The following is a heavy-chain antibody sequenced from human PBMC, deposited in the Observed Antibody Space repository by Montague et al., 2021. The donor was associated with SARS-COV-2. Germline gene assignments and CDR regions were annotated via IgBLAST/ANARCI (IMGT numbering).Heavy chain of an antibody. J-gene: IGHJ4*02. V-gene: IGHV4-4*07. CDR1: GGSISSYY. Sequence: SETRSLTCTVSGGSISSYYWSWIRQPAGKGLEWIGRMYTSGSTNYNPSLKSRVTISVDTSKNQFSLKLSSVTAADTAVYYCARQLAGFWSGYFDYWGQGTLVTVSS. CDR2: MYTSGST. D-gene: IGHD3-3*01. CDR3: ARQLAGFWSGYFDY.